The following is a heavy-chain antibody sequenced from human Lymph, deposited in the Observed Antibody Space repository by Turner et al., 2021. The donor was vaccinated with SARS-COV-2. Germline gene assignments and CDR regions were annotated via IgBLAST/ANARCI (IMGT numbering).Heavy chain of an antibody. CDR3: AKVRSIVGVVIGGMDV. J-gene: IGHJ6*02. CDR1: GFTFSSYG. CDR2: ISYDGSNK. V-gene: IGHV3-30*18. D-gene: IGHD3-3*01. Sequence: QVQLVESGGGVVQPGRSLRLSCAASGFTFSSYGMHWVRQAPGKGLEWVAVISYDGSNKYYADSVKGRFTISRDNTKKTLYLQMNSLRAEDTAVYYCAKVRSIVGVVIGGMDVWGQGTTVTVSS.